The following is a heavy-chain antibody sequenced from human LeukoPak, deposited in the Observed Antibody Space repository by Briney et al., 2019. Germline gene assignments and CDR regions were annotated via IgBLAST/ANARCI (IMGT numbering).Heavy chain of an antibody. CDR3: ARYGYCSGGSCFNNWFDP. D-gene: IGHD2-15*01. CDR1: GFTFSSYE. V-gene: IGHV3-48*03. Sequence: GGSLRLSCAASGFTFSSYEMSWVRQAPGKGLEWVSYISSSGSTIYYADSVKGRFTISRDNAKNSLYLQMNSLRAEDTAVYYCARYGYCSGGSCFNNWFDPWGQGTLVTVSS. J-gene: IGHJ5*02. CDR2: ISSSGSTI.